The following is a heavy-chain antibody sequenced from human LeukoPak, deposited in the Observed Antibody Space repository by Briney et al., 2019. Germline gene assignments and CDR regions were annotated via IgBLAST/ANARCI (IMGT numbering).Heavy chain of an antibody. Sequence: GSSVKVSCKASGGTFSSYAISWVRQAPGQGLEWMGGIIPIFGTANYAQKFQGRVTITTDESTSTAYMELSSLRSENTAVYYCATGGIVGATAGPANWGQGTLVTVSS. CDR3: ATGGIVGATAGPAN. J-gene: IGHJ4*02. CDR2: IIPIFGTA. CDR1: GGTFSSYA. D-gene: IGHD1-26*01. V-gene: IGHV1-69*05.